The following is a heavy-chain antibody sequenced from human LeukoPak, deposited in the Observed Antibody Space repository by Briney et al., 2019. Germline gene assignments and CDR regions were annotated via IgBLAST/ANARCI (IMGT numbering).Heavy chain of an antibody. J-gene: IGHJ4*02. CDR1: GFTFGTYW. CDR3: VRSTRHYNSGWYAFDL. V-gene: IGHV3-74*01. CDR2: INSDGSTT. Sequence: GGSLRLSCAASGFTFGTYWMHWVREAPRKGPVWVSRINSDGSTTTYADSVKGRFTISRDNAKNTLYLQMSSLRAEDTAVYYCVRSTRHYNSGWYAFDLLGQGTLVTVSS. D-gene: IGHD6-19*01.